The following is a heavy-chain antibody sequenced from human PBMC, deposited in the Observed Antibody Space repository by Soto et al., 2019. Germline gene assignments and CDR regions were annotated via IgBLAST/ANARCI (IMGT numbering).Heavy chain of an antibody. CDR2: IYYSGST. J-gene: IGHJ6*02. Sequence: PSETLSLTCTVSGGSISSSSYYWGWIRQPPGKGLEWIGSIYYSGSTYYNPSLKSRVTISVDTSKNQFSLKLSSVTAADTAVYYCARQKYYYDSSGYYPYYYYYGMDVWGQGTRVTVSS. CDR3: ARQKYYYDSSGYYPYYYYYGMDV. CDR1: GGSISSSSYY. D-gene: IGHD3-22*01. V-gene: IGHV4-39*01.